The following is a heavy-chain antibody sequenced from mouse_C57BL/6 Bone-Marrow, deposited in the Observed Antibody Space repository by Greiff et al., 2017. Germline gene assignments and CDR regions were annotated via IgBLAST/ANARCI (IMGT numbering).Heavy chain of an antibody. V-gene: IGHV1-66*01. CDR2: IYPGSGNT. CDR1: GYSFTSYY. CDR3: ARPFKYYYAMDY. J-gene: IGHJ4*01. Sequence: VQLQQSGPELVKPGASVKISCKASGYSFTSYYIHWVKQRPGQGLEWIGWIYPGSGNTKYNEKFKGKATLTADTSSSTAYMQLSSLTSEDSEVYYCARPFKYYYAMDYWGQGTSVTVSS.